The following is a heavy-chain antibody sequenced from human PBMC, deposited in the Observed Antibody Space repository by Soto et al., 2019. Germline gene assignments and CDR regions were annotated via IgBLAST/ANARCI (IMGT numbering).Heavy chain of an antibody. CDR3: ARDRAEGSSSTPAGGMDV. J-gene: IGHJ6*02. CDR2: IHYSGVT. CDR1: GGSIRTYY. Sequence: SETLSLTCSVSGGSIRTYYWNWIRQPPGGGLEWIAYIHYSGVTNYSPSLRGRVSISIDRSNNEFSMKVSSVTAADTAVYYCARDRAEGSSSTPAGGMDVWGQGTT. V-gene: IGHV4-59*01. D-gene: IGHD6-6*01.